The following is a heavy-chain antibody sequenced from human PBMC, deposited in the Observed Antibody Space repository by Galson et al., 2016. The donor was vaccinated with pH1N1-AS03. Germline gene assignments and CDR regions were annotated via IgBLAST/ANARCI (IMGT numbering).Heavy chain of an antibody. D-gene: IGHD6-13*01. V-gene: IGHV4-61*05. Sequence: ETLSLTCAVSGGSFSSSSYYWGWIRQPPGRGLEWIGYIFYTGTTKYNPSLKSRVTISVDTSQNQFSLKLSSVTAADTAVYYCARQGGHASSWYVWGQGTLVTVSS. CDR2: IFYTGTT. J-gene: IGHJ4*02. CDR1: GGSFSSSSYY. CDR3: ARQGGHASSWYV.